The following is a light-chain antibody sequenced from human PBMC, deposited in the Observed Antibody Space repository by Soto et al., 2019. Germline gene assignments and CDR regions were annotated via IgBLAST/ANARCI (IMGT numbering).Light chain of an antibody. CDR1: QTISSW. V-gene: IGKV1-5*03. CDR3: QQSYSTPFT. J-gene: IGKJ5*01. Sequence: IHMTQSPATLSGSVLDRVTITCLASQTISSWLAWYQQKPGKAPKLLIYKASTLKSGVPSRFSGSGSGTEFTLTISSLQPDDFATYYCQQSYSTPFTFGQGTRLEIK. CDR2: KAS.